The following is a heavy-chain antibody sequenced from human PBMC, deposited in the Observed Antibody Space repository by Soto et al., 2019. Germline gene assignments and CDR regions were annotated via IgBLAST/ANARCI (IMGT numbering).Heavy chain of an antibody. D-gene: IGHD1-20*01. CDR1: GGSINNHY. Sequence: QVQLQESGPGLVKPSETLSLTCTVSGGSINNHYWSWTRQPPGKRLEWIGFIHYSETRYNSSLKSRVTISVDTSKNQCSLRLSSVTAADTAVYYCARDGKGNNPSYMEVWGKGTTVTVS. J-gene: IGHJ6*03. V-gene: IGHV4-59*11. CDR3: ARDGKGNNPSYMEV. CDR2: IHYSET.